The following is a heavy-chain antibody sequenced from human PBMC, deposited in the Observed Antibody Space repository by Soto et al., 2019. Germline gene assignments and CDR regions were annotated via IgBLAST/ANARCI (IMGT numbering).Heavy chain of an antibody. J-gene: IGHJ4*02. V-gene: IGHV1-69*08. D-gene: IGHD6-19*01. CDR3: ARDEGTYSSGWYRDY. CDR2: IIPILGIA. CDR1: GGTFSSYT. Sequence: QVQLVQSGAEVKKPGSSVKVSCKASGGTFSSYTISWVRQAPGQGLEWMGRIIPILGIANYAQKFQGRVTITADKSTSTAYMELSSLRSEDTAVYYSARDEGTYSSGWYRDYWGQGTLVTVSS.